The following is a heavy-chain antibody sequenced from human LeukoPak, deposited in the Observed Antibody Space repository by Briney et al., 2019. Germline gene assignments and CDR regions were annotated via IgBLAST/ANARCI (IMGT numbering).Heavy chain of an antibody. D-gene: IGHD5-18*01. CDR2: LWFDGSNK. V-gene: IGHV3-33*06. CDR3: AKEGGASRGYSSGHFDS. Sequence: GGSLRLSCAASGFTFSRYSMHWVRQAPGKGLEWVAVLWFDGSNKYYGDSVKGRFTISRDNSRDTLYLQMSSLRAEDTAVYYCAKEGGASRGYSSGHFDSWGQGALVTVFS. J-gene: IGHJ4*02. CDR1: GFTFSRYS.